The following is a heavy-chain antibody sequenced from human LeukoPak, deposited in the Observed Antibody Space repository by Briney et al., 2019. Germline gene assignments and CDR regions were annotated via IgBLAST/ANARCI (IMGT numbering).Heavy chain of an antibody. CDR1: GFTFSDYY. V-gene: IGHV4-4*08. Sequence: GSLRLSCAASGFTFSDYYMSWMRQAPGKGLEWIGHIYTSGSTNYNPSLRSRVTISVDTPKNQFSLKLNSVTAADTAVYYCARATDYPWYFDYWGQGTLVTVSS. D-gene: IGHD4-11*01. CDR3: ARATDYPWYFDY. CDR2: IYTSGST. J-gene: IGHJ4*02.